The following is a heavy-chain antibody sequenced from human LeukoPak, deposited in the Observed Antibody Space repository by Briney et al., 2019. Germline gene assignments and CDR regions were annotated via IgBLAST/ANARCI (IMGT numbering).Heavy chain of an antibody. V-gene: IGHV3-49*04. CDR3: TSGTWIQLLP. Sequence: GGSLRLSGTASGFTFGDYAMTWVRQAPGKGLEWVGFIRSKAYGGTTEYAASVKGRFTISRDDSKSIAYLQMNSLKTEDTAVYYCTSGTWIQLLPWGQGTLVTVSS. CDR1: GFTFGDYA. CDR2: IRSKAYGGTT. J-gene: IGHJ5*02. D-gene: IGHD5-18*01.